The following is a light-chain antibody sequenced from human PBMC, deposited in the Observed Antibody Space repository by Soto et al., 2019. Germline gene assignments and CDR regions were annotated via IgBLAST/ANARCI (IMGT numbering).Light chain of an antibody. Sequence: EIVLTQSPATLSLSPGERATLSCRASESVSGYLAWYQQKSGQAPRLLIYDVSKRATGIPARFTGSGSGTDFTLTISSLEPEDFAVYYCQQRSKWLTFGGGTKVEIK. CDR3: QQRSKWLT. J-gene: IGKJ4*01. V-gene: IGKV3-11*01. CDR1: ESVSGY. CDR2: DVS.